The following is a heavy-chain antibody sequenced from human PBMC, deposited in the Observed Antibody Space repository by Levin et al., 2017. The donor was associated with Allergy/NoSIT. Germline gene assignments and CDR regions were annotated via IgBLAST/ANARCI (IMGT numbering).Heavy chain of an antibody. CDR2: IYYSGST. V-gene: IGHV4-39*01. CDR1: GGSISSSSYY. Sequence: SETLSLTCTVSGGSISSSSYYWGWIRQPPGKGLEWIGSIYYSGSTYYNPSLKSRVTISVDTSKNQFSLKLSSVTAADTAVYYRARSSPYGDFDYWGQGTLVTVSS. CDR3: ARSSPYGDFDY. D-gene: IGHD4-17*01. J-gene: IGHJ4*02.